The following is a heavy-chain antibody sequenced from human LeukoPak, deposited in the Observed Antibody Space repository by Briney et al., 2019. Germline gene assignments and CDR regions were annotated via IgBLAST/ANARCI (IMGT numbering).Heavy chain of an antibody. D-gene: IGHD3-10*01. J-gene: IGHJ4*02. V-gene: IGHV5-51*01. CDR2: IYPGDSDT. Sequence: GESLKISCKGSGYTFASSWVGWVRQMPGKGLEWMGFIYPGDSDTRYSPSFQGQVTMSVDKSISTAYLQWSSLKASDTAMYYCAKLVVRGVITSESDYWGQGTLVTVSS. CDR3: AKLVVRGVITSESDY. CDR1: GYTFASSW.